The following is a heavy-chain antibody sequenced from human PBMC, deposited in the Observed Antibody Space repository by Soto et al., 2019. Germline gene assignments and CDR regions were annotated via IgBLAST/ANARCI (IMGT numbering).Heavy chain of an antibody. V-gene: IGHV4-39*01. CDR1: GGSISSSSYY. CDR2: IYYSGST. D-gene: IGHD2-2*01. J-gene: IGHJ4*02. CDR3: ARSEYFQLPDY. Sequence: QLQLQESGPGLVKPSETLSLTCTVSGGSISSSSYYWGWIRQPPGKGLEWIGSIYYSGSTYYNPSLKSRVTISVDTSKNQFSLKLSSVTAADTAVYYCARSEYFQLPDYWGQGTLVTVSS.